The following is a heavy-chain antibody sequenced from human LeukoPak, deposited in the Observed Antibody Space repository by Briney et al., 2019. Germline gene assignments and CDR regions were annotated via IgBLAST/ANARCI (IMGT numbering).Heavy chain of an antibody. Sequence: GGSLRLSCAASGFTFSSYSMNWVRQAPGKGLEWVSYISRSTSTIYYADSVKGRFTISRDNAKNLLYLQMNSLRDEDTAVYYCARSNGSFDYWGQGTLVTVSS. D-gene: IGHD4-11*01. J-gene: IGHJ4*02. CDR2: ISRSTSTI. V-gene: IGHV3-48*02. CDR3: ARSNGSFDY. CDR1: GFTFSSYS.